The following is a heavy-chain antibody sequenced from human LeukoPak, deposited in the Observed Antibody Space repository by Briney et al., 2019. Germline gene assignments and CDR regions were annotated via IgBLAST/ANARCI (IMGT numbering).Heavy chain of an antibody. CDR2: IKQDGSEK. D-gene: IGHD2-2*01. J-gene: IGHJ4*02. CDR3: ARDRRYQLQIFYGRYYFDY. V-gene: IGHV3-7*01. Sequence: GGSLRLSCAASGFTFSSYWMNWVRQAPGKGLEWVANIKQDGSEKYYVDSVKGRFTISRDNAKNSLYLQMNSLRAEDTAVYYCARDRRYQLQIFYGRYYFDYWGQGTLVTVSS. CDR1: GFTFSSYW.